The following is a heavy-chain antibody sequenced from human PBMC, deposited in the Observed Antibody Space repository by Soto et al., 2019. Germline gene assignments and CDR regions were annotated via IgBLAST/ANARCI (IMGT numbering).Heavy chain of an antibody. J-gene: IGHJ3*01. D-gene: IGHD3-10*01. CDR1: GFSFSTYA. V-gene: IGHV3-30*04. CDR3: ARDGGGFGELLLNSYDAFDL. CDR2: ISYDGSNA. Sequence: QEQLVESGGGVVQPGTSLRLSCTASGFSFSTYAMYWVRQAPGKGLEWVAIISYDGSNAQYADSVKGRFTVARDNSKNTLYLQMHSLTDDDTAVYCCARDGGGFGELLLNSYDAFDLWGQGKLVTVSS.